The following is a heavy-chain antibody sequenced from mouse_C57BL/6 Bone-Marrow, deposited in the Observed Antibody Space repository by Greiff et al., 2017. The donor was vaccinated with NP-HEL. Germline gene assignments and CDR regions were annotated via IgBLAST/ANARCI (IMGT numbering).Heavy chain of an antibody. V-gene: IGHV14-2*01. CDR2: IVPGVGET. Sequence: EVQRVESGAELVKPGASVKFSCTASGFTFKDYYMPWVKQRPEQGLEWIGRIVPGVGETKFAPKFQGKATITADTSSNTAYLQLSSLTSEDTAVYYCATVYDDYETSEYRGQGTTLTVS. D-gene: IGHD2-4*01. J-gene: IGHJ2*01. CDR3: ATVYDDYETSEY. CDR1: GFTFKDYY.